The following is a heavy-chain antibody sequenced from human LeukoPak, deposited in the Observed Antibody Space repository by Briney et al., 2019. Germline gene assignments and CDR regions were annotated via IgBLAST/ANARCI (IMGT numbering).Heavy chain of an antibody. V-gene: IGHV5-51*01. J-gene: IGHJ4*02. Sequence: GESLKISCKGSGYRFTKFWIALVRQVPGKGLEWGGNIYPRDAEIRYSQPFQDQVTISADKSISNAYLQGSSMKASDTAMYYCAREGAWSQFYFDYWGQGTLVAVSS. CDR2: IYPRDAEI. CDR3: AREGAWSQFYFDY. CDR1: GYRFTKFW. D-gene: IGHD2-8*01.